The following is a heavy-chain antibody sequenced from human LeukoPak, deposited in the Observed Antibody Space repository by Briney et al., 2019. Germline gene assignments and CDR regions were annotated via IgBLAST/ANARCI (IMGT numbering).Heavy chain of an antibody. CDR3: ARVPPYGDYRGDSQPADY. V-gene: IGHV3-7*01. Sequence: RGGSQRLSCSASGFTFSSYWMSWVRQAPGKGLEWVANIKQDGSEKYYVDSVKGRFTISRDNAKNSLYLQMNSLRAEDTAVYYCARVPPYGDYRGDSQPADYWGQGTLVPVSS. CDR2: IKQDGSEK. D-gene: IGHD4-17*01. J-gene: IGHJ4*02. CDR1: GFTFSSYW.